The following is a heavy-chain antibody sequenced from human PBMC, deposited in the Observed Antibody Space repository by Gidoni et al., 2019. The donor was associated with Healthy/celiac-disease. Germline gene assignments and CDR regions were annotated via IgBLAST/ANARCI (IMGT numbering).Heavy chain of an antibody. Sequence: QVQLVQSGAEVKKPGASVKVYCKDSGYTLTELPMHLVRQAPRKGLEWMGGFAPEKGETIYAQKFQGIVTMTEDTSTVTAYVGLISLRSEDTAVYYCAHSSSWSYYYGMDVWGQGTTVTVSS. V-gene: IGHV1-24*01. D-gene: IGHD6-13*01. CDR3: AHSSSWSYYYGMDV. CDR1: GYTLTELP. CDR2: FAPEKGET. J-gene: IGHJ6*02.